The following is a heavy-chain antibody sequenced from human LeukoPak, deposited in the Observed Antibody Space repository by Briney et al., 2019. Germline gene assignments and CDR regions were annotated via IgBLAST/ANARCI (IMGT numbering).Heavy chain of an antibody. CDR3: AREVGGYYNY. J-gene: IGHJ4*02. Sequence: GGSLRLSCAASGFTFNGYWMSWVRQAPGKGLEWVANIKEDGSAQYYVGSVKGRFTISRDNAKNSLNLQMNSLRAEDTAVYYCAREVGGYYNYWGQGTLVTVSS. V-gene: IGHV3-7*01. CDR1: GFTFNGYW. D-gene: IGHD3-22*01. CDR2: IKEDGSAQ.